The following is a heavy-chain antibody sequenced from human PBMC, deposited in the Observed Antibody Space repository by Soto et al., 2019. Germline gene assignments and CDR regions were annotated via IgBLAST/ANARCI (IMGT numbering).Heavy chain of an antibody. CDR1: GFSLITSVVK. Sequence: SRPTLVYRTPTLTLTCTFSGFSLITSVVKEGWIRQPPGKALEWLALIYWNDDKRYSPSLKSRLTITKDTSKNQVVLTMTNMDPVDKATYYCAHRWNPILFRYWGQGTLVTVS. J-gene: IGHJ4*02. CDR3: AHRWNPILFRY. D-gene: IGHD1-1*01. CDR2: IYWNDDK. V-gene: IGHV2-5*01.